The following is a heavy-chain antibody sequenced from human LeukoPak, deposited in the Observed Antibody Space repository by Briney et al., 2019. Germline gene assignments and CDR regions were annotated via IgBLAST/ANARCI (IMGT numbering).Heavy chain of an antibody. V-gene: IGHV3-21*01. CDR1: GFTFSSYS. CDR2: IFGSSSYR. J-gene: IGHJ6*03. CDR3: ARDRYSSKHYYYYYYIDV. Sequence: GGSLRLSCAASGFTFSSYSMNWVRQAPGKGLEWVSSIFGSSSYRYYADSVKGRVTISRDNGKNSLYLQMNSLRAEDTAVYSCARDRYSSKHYYYYYYIDVWGKGTPVTVSS. D-gene: IGHD6-13*01.